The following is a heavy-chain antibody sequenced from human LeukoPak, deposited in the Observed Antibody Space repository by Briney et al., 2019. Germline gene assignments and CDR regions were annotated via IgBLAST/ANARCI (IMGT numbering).Heavy chain of an antibody. V-gene: IGHV1-24*01. CDR3: YTILDPEAFDI. CDR1: GYTLTELS. Sequence: GASVKVSCKVSGYTLTELSMYWVRQAPGKGLEWMGGFDPEDGKIIYAQKIQGRVTMTEDTSTDTAYMELSSLRSEDTAVYYCYTILDPEAFDIWGQGTMVTVSS. J-gene: IGHJ3*02. CDR2: FDPEDGKI. D-gene: IGHD3-3*01.